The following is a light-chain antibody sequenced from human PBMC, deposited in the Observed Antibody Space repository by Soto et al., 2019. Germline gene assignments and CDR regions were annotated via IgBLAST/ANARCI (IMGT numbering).Light chain of an antibody. J-gene: IGKJ4*01. CDR2: GAS. CDR3: QQYGNSPLT. V-gene: IGKV3-20*01. CDR1: QSVSTNS. Sequence: EIVLTQSPGTLSLSPGERATLSCRASQSVSTNSLAWYQQKPGQAPRLLISGASSRATGIPDRFSGSWSGTDFTLTISRLEPEDFAVYYCQQYGNSPLTFGGGTKVEIK.